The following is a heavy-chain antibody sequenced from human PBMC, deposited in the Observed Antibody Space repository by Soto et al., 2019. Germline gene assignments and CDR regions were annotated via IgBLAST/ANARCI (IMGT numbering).Heavy chain of an antibody. CDR2: ITGGGGST. V-gene: IGHV3-23*01. D-gene: IGHD6-13*01. Sequence: GSLRLSCGASGFAFSSYAVNWVRQAPGKGLEWVSGITGGGGSTFYADSVKGRFTISRDNSKTTVYLQMSSLRVEDTALYYCAKEYSSTTKGTFDVWGQGTMVTVSS. CDR1: GFAFSSYA. J-gene: IGHJ3*01. CDR3: AKEYSSTTKGTFDV.